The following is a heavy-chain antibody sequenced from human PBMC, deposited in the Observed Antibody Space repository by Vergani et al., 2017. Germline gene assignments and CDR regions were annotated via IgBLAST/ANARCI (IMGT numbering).Heavy chain of an antibody. CDR3: VVMGSSPPLFDY. CDR2: INPNGGGT. Sequence: QVQLVQSGAEVKKPGASVKVSCKASGYTFTGYYMHWVRQAPGQGLEWMGWINPNGGGTNYAQKFQGRVTMTRDTSISTAYMELSRLRSDDTAVYYCVVMGSSPPLFDYWGQGTLVTVSS. D-gene: IGHD6-6*01. V-gene: IGHV1-2*02. J-gene: IGHJ4*02. CDR1: GYTFTGYY.